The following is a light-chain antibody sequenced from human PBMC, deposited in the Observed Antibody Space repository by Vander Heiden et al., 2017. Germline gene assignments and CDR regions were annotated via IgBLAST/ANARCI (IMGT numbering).Light chain of an antibody. Sequence: EIVLTLSPASLSLSRGESVTLSCRASQMSSYHLGGYQNKPGQAPSLLIYDESGSATGIPARFSGSGSETDFTVAISSLEHEDSGVYYCQQRNDWPLTFGGGAKVDIK. CDR3: QQRNDWPLT. J-gene: IGKJ4*01. V-gene: IGKV3-11*01. CDR1: QMSSYH. CDR2: DES.